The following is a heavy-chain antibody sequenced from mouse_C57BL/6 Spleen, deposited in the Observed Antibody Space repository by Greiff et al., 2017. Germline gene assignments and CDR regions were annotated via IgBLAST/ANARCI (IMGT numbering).Heavy chain of an antibody. V-gene: IGHV5-4*01. J-gene: IGHJ2*01. CDR3: ARDDGYVPND. Sequence: EVKLVESGGGLVKPGGSLKLSCAASGFTFSSYAMSWVRQTPEKGLEWVENISDGGSYTYYPDNVKGRFTISRDNAKNNLYLQMSHLKSEDTAMYYCARDDGYVPNDWGQGTTLTVSS. D-gene: IGHD2-3*01. CDR1: GFTFSSYA. CDR2: ISDGGSYT.